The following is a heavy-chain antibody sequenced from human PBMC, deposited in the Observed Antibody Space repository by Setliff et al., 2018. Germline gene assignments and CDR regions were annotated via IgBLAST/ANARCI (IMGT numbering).Heavy chain of an antibody. J-gene: IGHJ3*02. CDR2: MNPNSGNT. Sequence: ASVKVSCKASGYTFTSYDINWVRQATGQGLEWMGWMNPNSGNTGYAQKFQGRDTMTRDTSTSTVYMEVISLRSEDTAVYFCARDRFYNSWSGTSITAPHDAFDIWGQGTMVTVSS. CDR3: ARDRFYNSWSGTSITAPHDAFDI. V-gene: IGHV1-8*01. CDR1: GYTFTSYD. D-gene: IGHD3-3*01.